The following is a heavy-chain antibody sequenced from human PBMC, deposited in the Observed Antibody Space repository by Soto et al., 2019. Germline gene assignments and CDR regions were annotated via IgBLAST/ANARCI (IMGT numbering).Heavy chain of an antibody. D-gene: IGHD6-19*01. CDR3: ARGDTGYSSGWYEDWFDP. V-gene: IGHV1-46*01. Sequence: GASVKVSCKASGYTFTYRYLHWVRQAPGQGLEWMGIINPSGGSTSYAQKFQGRVTMTRDTSTSTVYMELSSLRSEDTAVYYCARGDTGYSSGWYEDWFDPWGQGTLVTVSS. J-gene: IGHJ5*02. CDR2: INPSGGST. CDR1: GYTFTYRY.